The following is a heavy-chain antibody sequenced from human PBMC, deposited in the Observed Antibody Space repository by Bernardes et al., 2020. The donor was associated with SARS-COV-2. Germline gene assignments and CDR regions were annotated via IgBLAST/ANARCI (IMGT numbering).Heavy chain of an antibody. Sequence: GGSLRLSRAASGFTFSSYAMSWVRQAPGKGLEWVSAISGSGGSTYYADSVKGRFTISRDNSKNTLYLQMNSLRAEDTAVYYCAKDYDSSGYGAYYFDYWGQGTLVTVSS. CDR3: AKDYDSSGYGAYYFDY. D-gene: IGHD3-22*01. CDR2: ISGSGGST. CDR1: GFTFSSYA. J-gene: IGHJ4*02. V-gene: IGHV3-23*01.